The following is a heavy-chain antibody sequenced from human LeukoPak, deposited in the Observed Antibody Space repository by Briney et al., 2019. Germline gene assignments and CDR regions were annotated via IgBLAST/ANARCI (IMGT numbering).Heavy chain of an antibody. J-gene: IGHJ2*01. CDR3: ARGAPKVVPAAIGIGYFDL. Sequence: SETLSLTCTVSGGSFNFYFWHWIRQPSGKGLEWIGEINHSGSTNYNPSLKSRVTISVDTSKNQFSLKLSSVTAADTAVYYCARGAPKVVPAAIGIGYFDLWGRGTLVTVSS. CDR1: GGSFNFYF. V-gene: IGHV4-34*01. D-gene: IGHD2-2*02. CDR2: INHSGST.